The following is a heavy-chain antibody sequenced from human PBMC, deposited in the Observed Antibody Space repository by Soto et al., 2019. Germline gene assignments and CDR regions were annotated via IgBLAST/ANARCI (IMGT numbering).Heavy chain of an antibody. V-gene: IGHV1-8*02. CDR1: GYTFTSYD. CDR3: ARAKPAAIESYAFDI. CDR2: MNPNSGNS. D-gene: IGHD2-2*02. Sequence: ASVKVSCKASGYTFTSYDINWVRQATGQGLEWMGWMNPNSGNSGYAQKFQGRVTMTRNTTISTAYMELSSLRSEDTALYYCARAKPAAIESYAFDIWGQGTMVTVSS. J-gene: IGHJ3*02.